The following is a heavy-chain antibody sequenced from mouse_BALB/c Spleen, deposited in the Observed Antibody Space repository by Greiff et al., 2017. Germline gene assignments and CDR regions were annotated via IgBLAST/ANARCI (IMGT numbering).Heavy chain of an antibody. V-gene: IGHV5-6-2*01. Sequence: EVQVVESGGGLVKLGGSLKLSCAASGFTFSSYYMSWVRQTPEKRLELVAAINSNGGSTYYPDTVKGRFTISRDNAKNTLYLQMSSLKSEDTALYYCARLGSSAYAMDYWGQGTSVTVSS. D-gene: IGHD1-1*01. CDR2: INSNGGST. J-gene: IGHJ4*01. CDR3: ARLGSSAYAMDY. CDR1: GFTFSSYY.